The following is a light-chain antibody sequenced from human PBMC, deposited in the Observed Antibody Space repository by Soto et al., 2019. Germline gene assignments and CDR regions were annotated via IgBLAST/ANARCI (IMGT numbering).Light chain of an antibody. CDR1: QSVSSN. V-gene: IGKV3-15*01. J-gene: IGKJ1*01. CDR2: GAS. CDR3: QQYNNWPPWT. Sequence: EIVMTQSPATLSVSPGERATLSCRASQSVSSNLAWYQQKPGPAPRLLIYGASTRATGIPDRFSGSGSGTEFPLTLSSLQSEHFAVYYCQQYNNWPPWTFGQGTKVEIK.